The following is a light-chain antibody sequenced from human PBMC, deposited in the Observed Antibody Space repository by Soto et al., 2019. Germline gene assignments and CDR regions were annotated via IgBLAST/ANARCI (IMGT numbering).Light chain of an antibody. CDR2: DAS. CDR3: QQRSSWPRT. Sequence: EIVLTQSPATLSLSPGERATLSCRASQSVSSYLAWYQQKPGQTPRLLIYDASNRATGILARFSGSGSGTGFTLDISSLEPEDFAVYYCQQRSSWPRTFGQATKLEIK. J-gene: IGKJ2*01. V-gene: IGKV3-11*01. CDR1: QSVSSY.